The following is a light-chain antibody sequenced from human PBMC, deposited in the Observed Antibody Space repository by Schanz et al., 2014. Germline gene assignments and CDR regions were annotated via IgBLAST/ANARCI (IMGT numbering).Light chain of an antibody. V-gene: IGLV2-14*02. Sequence: QSALTQPASVSGSPGQSITISCTGTSSDIGSYNLVSWYQQHPDKAPKLMIYEGSKRPSGVSNRFSGSKSGNTASLTISGLQAEDEADYYCSSYAGSNFVVFGGGTKLTVL. CDR3: SSYAGSNFVV. J-gene: IGLJ2*01. CDR1: SSDIGSYNL. CDR2: EGS.